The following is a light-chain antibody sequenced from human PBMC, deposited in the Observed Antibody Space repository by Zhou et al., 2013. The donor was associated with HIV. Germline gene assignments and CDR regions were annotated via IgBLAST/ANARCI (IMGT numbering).Light chain of an antibody. CDR2: DAS. V-gene: IGKV3-11*01. CDR1: QSVGSY. Sequence: EIVLTQSPATLSLSPGERATLSCRASQSVGSYLAWYQQKPGQAPRLLIYDASNRATGIPARFSGSGSGTDFTLTISSLEPEDFAVYYCQQRNNWPPSITFGQGTRLEIK. J-gene: IGKJ5*01. CDR3: QQRNNWPPSIT.